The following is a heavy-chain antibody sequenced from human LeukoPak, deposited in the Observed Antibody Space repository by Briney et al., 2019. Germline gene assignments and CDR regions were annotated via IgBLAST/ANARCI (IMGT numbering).Heavy chain of an antibody. CDR1: GYTFTSYD. J-gene: IGHJ4*02. D-gene: IGHD6-19*01. Sequence: VASVKVSCKASGYTFTSYDINWVRQATGQGLEWMGWMNPNSGNTGYAQKFQGRVTITRNTSISTAYMELSSLRSEDTAVYYCARAHREIAVAGTYYYFDYWGQGTLVTVSS. V-gene: IGHV1-8*03. CDR3: ARAHREIAVAGTYYYFDY. CDR2: MNPNSGNT.